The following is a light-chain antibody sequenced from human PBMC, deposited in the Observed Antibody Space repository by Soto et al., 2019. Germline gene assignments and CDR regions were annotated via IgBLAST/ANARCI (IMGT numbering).Light chain of an antibody. Sequence: EIVLTQSPGTLSLSPGERVTLSCKASQSVRNNFLAWYQQKPGQAPRLVIYNASRRAAGIPDRFSGSGSGTDFTLTIRRLEPEDFAVYYCQQYDSSPLYTFGQGTKLDIK. CDR2: NAS. CDR3: QQYDSSPLYT. CDR1: QSVRNNF. V-gene: IGKV3-20*01. J-gene: IGKJ2*01.